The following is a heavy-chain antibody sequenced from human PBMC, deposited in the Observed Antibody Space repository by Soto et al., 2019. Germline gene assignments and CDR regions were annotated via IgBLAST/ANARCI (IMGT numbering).Heavy chain of an antibody. D-gene: IGHD1-26*01. J-gene: IGHJ4*02. CDR1: GFTFSTYW. V-gene: IGHV3-7*05. CDR3: ARRGRYSGSYTYFDS. CDR2: INLDGSDK. Sequence: EVQLVESGGGLVQPGGSLRLSCEASGFTFSTYWMNWVRQAPGKGLEWVANINLDGSDKYYVDSVKGRFTISRDNAKNSVYLQMNSLRVEDTAVYYCARRGRYSGSYTYFDSWGKGTLVTVSS.